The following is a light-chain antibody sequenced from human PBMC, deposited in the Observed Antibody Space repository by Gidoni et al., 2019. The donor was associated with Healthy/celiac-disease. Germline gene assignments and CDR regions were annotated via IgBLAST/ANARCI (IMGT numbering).Light chain of an antibody. J-gene: IGLJ1*01. Sequence: QSALTQPASVSWSPGQPITIPCTGTSSDVGGYNYVSWYQQHPGKAPKLMIYDVSNRPSGGSNRFSGSKSGNTASLTISGLQAEDEADYYCSSYTSSSTQVFGTGTKVTVL. CDR3: SSYTSSSTQV. CDR2: DVS. V-gene: IGLV2-14*03. CDR1: SSDVGGYNY.